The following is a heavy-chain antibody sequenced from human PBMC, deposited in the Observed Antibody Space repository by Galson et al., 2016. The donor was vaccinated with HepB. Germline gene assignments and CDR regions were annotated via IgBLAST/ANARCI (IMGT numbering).Heavy chain of an antibody. CDR1: GGAISNYY. J-gene: IGHJ5*02. CDR2: SDYSGRN. D-gene: IGHD3-16*01. V-gene: IGHV4-59*01. Sequence: SETLSLTCSVSGGAISNYYWNWIRQSPGKGLEWIGFSDYSGRNNYNPSLKSRVTISVDLSKNRFSLKLSAVTAADATVYYCAGATWGSRGWIDPWGQGILVSVSS. CDR3: AGATWGSRGWIDP.